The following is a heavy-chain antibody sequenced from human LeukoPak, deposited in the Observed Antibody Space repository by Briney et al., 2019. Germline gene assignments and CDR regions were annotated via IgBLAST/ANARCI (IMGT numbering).Heavy chain of an antibody. CDR3: ARDSGTGRNYYYGMDV. CDR1: DRSISSYY. CDR2: IYTSGST. J-gene: IGHJ6*02. Sequence: PSKTPSITCTVSDRSISSYYWSWIRQPAGKRLDWIGRIYTSGSTNYNPSLKSRVTMSVDTSKNQFSLKLSSVTAADTAVYYCARDSGTGRNYYYGMDVWGQGTTVTVSS. D-gene: IGHD1-26*01. V-gene: IGHV4-4*07.